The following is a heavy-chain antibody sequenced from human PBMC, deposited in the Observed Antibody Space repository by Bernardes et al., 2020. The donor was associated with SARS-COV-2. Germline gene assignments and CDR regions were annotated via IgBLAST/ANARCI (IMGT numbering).Heavy chain of an antibody. CDR2: INHSGST. CDR1: GGSFSGYY. D-gene: IGHD2-2*01. CDR3: AREGRSLYCSSTSCYFDY. J-gene: IGHJ4*02. V-gene: IGHV4-34*01. Sequence: SETLSLTCAVYGGSFSGYYWSWIRQPPGKGLEWIGEINHSGSTNYNPSLKSRVTISVDTSKNQFSLKLSSVTAADTAVYYCAREGRSLYCSSTSCYFDYWGQGTLVTVSS.